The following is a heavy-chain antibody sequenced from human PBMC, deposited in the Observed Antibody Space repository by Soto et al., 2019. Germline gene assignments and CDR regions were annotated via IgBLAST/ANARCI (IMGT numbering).Heavy chain of an antibody. D-gene: IGHD6-19*01. CDR1: GFTFRSYT. CDR3: ARDGGGSGWFDH. J-gene: IGHJ5*02. V-gene: IGHV3-48*02. CDR2: ISSGSTV. Sequence: QLVESGGGLIQPGVSLRLSCAASGFTFRSYTMTWVRQAPGRGLEWVSHISSGSTVYYADSVKGRFTISRVNAKNSLYLQMNSLREDDTAVYYCARDGGGSGWFDHWGQGAVVTVSS.